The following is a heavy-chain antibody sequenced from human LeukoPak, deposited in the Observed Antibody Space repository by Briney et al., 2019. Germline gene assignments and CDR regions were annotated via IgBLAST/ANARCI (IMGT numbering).Heavy chain of an antibody. V-gene: IGHV3-21*01. CDR1: GCTFSVHS. CDR3: ARDGSGWSRDV. D-gene: IGHD6-19*01. CDR2: ISSTTYT. J-gene: IGHJ6*02. Sequence: GGSLRLSCAASGCTFSVHSMSWIRQAPEKGLEWVSSISSTTYTYYADSVKGRFTISRDNSKNSLSLQMNTLTAEGTALYYSARDGSGWSRDVWGQGTTVTVSS.